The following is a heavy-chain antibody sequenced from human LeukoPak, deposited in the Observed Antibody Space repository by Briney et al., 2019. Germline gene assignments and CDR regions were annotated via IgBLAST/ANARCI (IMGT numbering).Heavy chain of an antibody. J-gene: IGHJ3*02. Sequence: QAGGSLRLSCAASGFTFTSYAMNWVRQAPGKGLEWVSSISRGGDSTYYADSVKGRFIISRDISKNTLYLQMNSLRAEDSALYYCARGGRGSAAVVAPRSFDIWGQGTMVTVSS. CDR2: ISRGGDST. V-gene: IGHV3-23*01. CDR3: ARGGRGSAAVVAPRSFDI. CDR1: GFTFTSYA. D-gene: IGHD3-22*01.